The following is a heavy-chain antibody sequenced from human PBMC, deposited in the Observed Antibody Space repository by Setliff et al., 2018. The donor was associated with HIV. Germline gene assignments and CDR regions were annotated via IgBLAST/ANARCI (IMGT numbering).Heavy chain of an antibody. Sequence: SVQVSCKASGYTFTSYGISWVRQAPGQGLEWMGWISAYNGNINYAQKVQGRVTMTTDTSTSTAYMELRSLRSDDTAVYYCARAEAVAHLYPWGQGTLVTVSS. J-gene: IGHJ5*02. V-gene: IGHV1-18*01. CDR1: GYTFTSYG. CDR2: ISAYNGNI. D-gene: IGHD6-19*01. CDR3: ARAEAVAHLYP.